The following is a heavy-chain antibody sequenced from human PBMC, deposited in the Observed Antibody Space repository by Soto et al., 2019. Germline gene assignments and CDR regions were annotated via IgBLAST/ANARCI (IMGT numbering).Heavy chain of an antibody. CDR1: GFTFSSYW. D-gene: IGHD5-12*01. CDR3: ARVNSGYDFHDAFDI. CDR2: IKQDGSEK. J-gene: IGHJ3*02. Sequence: EVQLVESGGGLVQPGGSLRLSCAASGFTFSSYWMSWVRQAPGKGLEWVANIKQDGSEKYYVDSVKGRFTISRDNAKNSLYLQMNSLRAEDTAVYYCARVNSGYDFHDAFDICGQGTMVTVSS. V-gene: IGHV3-7*01.